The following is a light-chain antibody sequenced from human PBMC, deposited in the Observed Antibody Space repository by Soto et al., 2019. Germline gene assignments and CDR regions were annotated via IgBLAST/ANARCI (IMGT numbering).Light chain of an antibody. CDR3: QQYNSYWT. CDR1: QSINSW. Sequence: DIQMTQSPSTLSASVGDRVTITCRASQSINSWLAWYQQKPGKAPKLLIYKASSLESGVPSRFSGRGSVTAFTLTISSLQPDDFATYYCQQYNSYWTFGQGTKVEIK. J-gene: IGKJ1*01. CDR2: KAS. V-gene: IGKV1-5*03.